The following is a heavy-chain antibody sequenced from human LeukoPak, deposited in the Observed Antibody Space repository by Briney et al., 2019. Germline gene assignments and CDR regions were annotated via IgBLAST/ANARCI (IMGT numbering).Heavy chain of an antibody. J-gene: IGHJ4*02. CDR2: INPNSGDT. V-gene: IGHV1-2*02. Sequence: ASVNVSCKASGYTFTAYSMHWVRQAPGQGLEYMGWINPNSGDTNYAQKFQGRVTMTRDTSMSTAYMELSGLRFDDTAVYYCARDQSRLYCAGPTCPPGYWGQGTLVTVSS. CDR1: GYTFTAYS. D-gene: IGHD2-21*01. CDR3: ARDQSRLYCAGPTCPPGY.